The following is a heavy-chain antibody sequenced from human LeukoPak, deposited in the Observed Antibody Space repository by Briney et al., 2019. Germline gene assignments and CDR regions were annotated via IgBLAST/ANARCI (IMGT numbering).Heavy chain of an antibody. CDR2: IYYSGTT. J-gene: IGHJ5*02. CDR1: GGSISSYY. D-gene: IGHD4-23*01. CDR3: AREGLDYGGTLNWFDP. V-gene: IGHV4-39*07. Sequence: PSETLSLTCTVSGGSISSYYWGWIRQPPGKGLEWIGSIYYSGTTYYNASLKSRVTISVDTSKNQFSLKLTSVTAADTAVYYCAREGLDYGGTLNWFDPWGQGTLVTVSS.